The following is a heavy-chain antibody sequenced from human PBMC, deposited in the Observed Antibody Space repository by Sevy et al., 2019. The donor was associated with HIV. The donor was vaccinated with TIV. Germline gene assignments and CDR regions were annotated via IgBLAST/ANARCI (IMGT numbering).Heavy chain of an antibody. Sequence: ASVKVSCKASGHTFTDFFIHWVRQAPGQGLEWMGWINPDSGDPKYAKKFQGRITLTRDTSISTAYMELSTLKSDDTAVYYCASPGGYRYGSLLDYWGQGTLVTVSS. D-gene: IGHD5-18*01. CDR1: GHTFTDFF. J-gene: IGHJ4*02. CDR2: INPDSGDP. V-gene: IGHV1-2*02. CDR3: ASPGGYRYGSLLDY.